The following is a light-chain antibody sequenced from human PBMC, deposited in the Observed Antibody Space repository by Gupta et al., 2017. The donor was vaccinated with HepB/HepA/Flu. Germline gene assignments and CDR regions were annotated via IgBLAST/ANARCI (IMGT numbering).Light chain of an antibody. CDR2: DVN. J-gene: IGLJ3*02. CDR3: SSFARVYTLVL. V-gene: IGLV2-14*03. Sequence: QSALPQHASVYGPPGQSLTISFTGSSSDVVGYNAVSWYQHYPGKAPNLLIYDVNNRPSGIFYRFSGSKSGDTASLTISRLQPEDGAVYYCSSFARVYTLVLFGGGTKLTVL. CDR1: SSDVVGYNA.